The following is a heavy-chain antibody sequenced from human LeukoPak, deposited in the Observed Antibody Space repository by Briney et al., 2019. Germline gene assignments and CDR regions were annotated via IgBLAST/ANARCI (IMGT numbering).Heavy chain of an antibody. V-gene: IGHV1-18*01. D-gene: IGHD6-13*01. CDR2: TSAYNGNT. CDR3: ARSTGSSWSRGGWFDP. J-gene: IGHJ5*02. CDR1: GYTFTSYG. Sequence: ASVKVSCKASGYTFTSYGISWVRQAPGQGLEWMGWTSAYNGNTNYAQKLQGRVTMTTDTSTSTAYTELRSLRSDDTAVYYCARSTGSSWSRGGWFDPWGQGTLVTVS.